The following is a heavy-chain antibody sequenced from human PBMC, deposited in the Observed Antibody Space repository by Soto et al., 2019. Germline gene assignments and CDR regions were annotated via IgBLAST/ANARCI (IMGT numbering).Heavy chain of an antibody. Sequence: EVQLLESGGGLVQPGGSLRVSCATSGFTFIGHAMSWVRQAPGKGLEWVADINGGGAARYYADSVTGRFTISRDNCKKTLSLQMSRLTAEDTAVYYCRRRHETSLCFDYWGQGTLVTVSS. CDR2: INGGGAAR. D-gene: IGHD6-25*01. CDR3: RRRHETSLCFDY. J-gene: IGHJ4*02. V-gene: IGHV3-23*01. CDR1: GFTFIGHA.